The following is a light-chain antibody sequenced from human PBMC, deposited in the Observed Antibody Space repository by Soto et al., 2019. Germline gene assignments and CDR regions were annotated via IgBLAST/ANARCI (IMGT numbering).Light chain of an antibody. V-gene: IGLV2-11*01. Sequence: QSVLTQPRSVSGSPGQSVTISCTGTSSDVGGYNYVSWYQQHPGKAPKVMIYDVSERSSGVPDRFSGSKSGNTASLTISGLQAEDEADYYCCSYAGSPRYVFGAGTKVTVL. CDR1: SSDVGGYNY. CDR2: DVS. J-gene: IGLJ1*01. CDR3: CSYAGSPRYV.